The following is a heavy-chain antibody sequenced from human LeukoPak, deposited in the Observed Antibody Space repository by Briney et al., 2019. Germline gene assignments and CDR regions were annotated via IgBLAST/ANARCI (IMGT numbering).Heavy chain of an antibody. CDR2: IRSKAYGGTT. D-gene: IGHD2-21*02. J-gene: IGHJ3*02. Sequence: GGPLRLSCAASGFTFSNFAMSWVRQAPGKGLEWVGFIRSKAYGGTTEYAASVKGRFTISRDDSKSIAYLQMNSLKTEDTAVYYCTRDCGGDCYSLDAFDIWGQGTMVTVSS. V-gene: IGHV3-49*04. CDR1: GFTFSNFA. CDR3: TRDCGGDCYSLDAFDI.